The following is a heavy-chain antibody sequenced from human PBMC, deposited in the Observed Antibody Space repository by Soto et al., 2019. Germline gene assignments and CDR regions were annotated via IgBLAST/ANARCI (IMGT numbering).Heavy chain of an antibody. V-gene: IGHV3-23*01. CDR2: ISGSGSST. Sequence: EVQLLESGGGLVQPGGSLRLACAASGFTFSSYAMSWVRQAPGKGLEWVSEISGSGSSTYYADSMKGRFTISRDNSKNTLYLQMNSLRAEDTAVYYCAKGRSSGWYRWFYPWGQGNLVTVS. CDR1: GFTFSSYA. D-gene: IGHD6-19*01. CDR3: AKGRSSGWYRWFYP. J-gene: IGHJ5*02.